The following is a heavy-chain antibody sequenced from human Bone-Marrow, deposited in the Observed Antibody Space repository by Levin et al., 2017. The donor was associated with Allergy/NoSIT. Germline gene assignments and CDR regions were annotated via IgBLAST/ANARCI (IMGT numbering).Heavy chain of an antibody. V-gene: IGHV1-69*13. CDR1: GGTFSSYP. CDR3: ARERVAAVGTPHFFYGMDV. Sequence: ASVKVSCKASGGTFSSYPISWVRQAPGQGLEWMGGIIPILDKVQYAQRFQGRVTITADDSMTTFYMELTRLRSDDTAVYYCARERVAAVGTPHFFYGMDVWGQGTTVTVSS. J-gene: IGHJ6*02. CDR2: IIPILDKV. D-gene: IGHD6-13*01.